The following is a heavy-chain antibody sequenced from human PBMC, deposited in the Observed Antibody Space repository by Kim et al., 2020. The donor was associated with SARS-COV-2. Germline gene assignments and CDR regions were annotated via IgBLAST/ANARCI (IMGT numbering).Heavy chain of an antibody. J-gene: IGHJ6*02. CDR2: IYYSGST. V-gene: IGHV4-59*01. CDR3: ARDRVVVAATGFYYYGMDV. D-gene: IGHD2-15*01. CDR1: GGSISSYY. Sequence: SETLSLTCTVSGGSISSYYWSWIRQPPGKGLEWIGYIYYSGSTNYNPSLKSRVTISVDTSKNQFSLKLSSVTAADTAVYYCARDRVVVAATGFYYYGMDVWGQGTTVTVSS.